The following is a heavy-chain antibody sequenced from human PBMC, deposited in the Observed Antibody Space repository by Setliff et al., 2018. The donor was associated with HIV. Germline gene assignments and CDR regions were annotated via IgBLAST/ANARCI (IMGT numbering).Heavy chain of an antibody. CDR3: AKDLRRSWYPLDY. CDR1: GFNIEEYA. J-gene: IGHJ4*02. Sequence: PGGSLRLSCVASGFNIEEYAMAWVRQVPGKGLEWVSSVSWNSGSIGYADSVKGRFTISRDNAKNSLYLQMNSLRAEDTALYYCAKDLRRSWYPLDYWGQGTLVTVSS. CDR2: VSWNSGSI. V-gene: IGHV3-9*01. D-gene: IGHD6-13*01.